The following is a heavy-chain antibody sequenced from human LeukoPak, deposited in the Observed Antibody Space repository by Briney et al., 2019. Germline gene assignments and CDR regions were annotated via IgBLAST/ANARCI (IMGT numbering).Heavy chain of an antibody. CDR2: IYYRGSP. CDR3: ARGTDTAMMSRGNWFDP. D-gene: IGHD5-18*01. Sequence: ASETLSLTCTVSGGSISSYYWSWIRQPPGKGLEWIGYIYYRGSPNYNPSLKSRVTISVDTSKNQFSLKLSSVTAADTAVYYCARGTDTAMMSRGNWFDPWGQGTLVTVSS. CDR1: GGSISSYY. V-gene: IGHV4-59*01. J-gene: IGHJ5*02.